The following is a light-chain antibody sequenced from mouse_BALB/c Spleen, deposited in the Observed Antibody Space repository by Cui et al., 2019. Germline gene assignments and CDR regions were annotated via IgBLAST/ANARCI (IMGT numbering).Light chain of an antibody. Sequence: QIVLTQSTALMSASPGAKVNMTCSASSSVSYMYWYQQKPRSSPKPWIYLTSNLASGVPARFSGSGSGTSYSLTISSMEAEDAATYYCQQWSSNPLTFGAGTKLELK. CDR1: SSVSY. J-gene: IGKJ5*01. CDR3: QQWSSNPLT. CDR2: LTS. V-gene: IGKV4-68*01.